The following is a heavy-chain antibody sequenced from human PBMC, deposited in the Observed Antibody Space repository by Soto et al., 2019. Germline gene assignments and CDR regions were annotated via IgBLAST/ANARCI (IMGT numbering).Heavy chain of an antibody. J-gene: IGHJ4*02. D-gene: IGHD1-26*01. CDR1: GYTLTELS. V-gene: IGHV1-24*01. CDR3: ATVPLIVGATAFDY. CDR2: FDPEDGET. Sequence: GASVKVSCKVSGYTLTELSMHWVRQAPVKGLEWMGGFDPEDGETIYAQKFQGRVTMTEDTSTDTAYMELSSLRSEDTAVYYCATVPLIVGATAFDYWGQGTLVTVSS.